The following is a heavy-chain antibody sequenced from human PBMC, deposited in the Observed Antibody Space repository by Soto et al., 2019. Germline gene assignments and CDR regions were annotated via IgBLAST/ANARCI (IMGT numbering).Heavy chain of an antibody. J-gene: IGHJ5*02. CDR3: ARDQTIVPTWFDP. D-gene: IGHD3-22*01. Sequence: SETLSLTWTVSGGSISSGDYYWSWIRQPPGKGLEWIGYIYYSGSTYYNPSLKSRVTISVDTSKNQFSLKLSSVTAADTAVYYCARDQTIVPTWFDPWGQGTLVTVS. CDR1: GGSISSGDYY. CDR2: IYYSGST. V-gene: IGHV4-30-4*01.